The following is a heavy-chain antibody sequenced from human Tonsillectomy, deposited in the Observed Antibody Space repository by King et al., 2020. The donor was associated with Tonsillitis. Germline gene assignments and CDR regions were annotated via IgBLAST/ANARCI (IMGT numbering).Heavy chain of an antibody. V-gene: IGHV3-48*03. CDR2: ISSSGSTI. CDR3: ARDDPSTGSRRGY. D-gene: IGHD2-8*02. Sequence: VQLVESGGGLVQPGGSLRLSCTASGFTFSSYEMNWVRQAPGKGLEWLSYISSSGSTIYYADSVQGRFSISRDNTKNSLYLQMNSLRAEGTALYYCARDDPSTGSRRGYWGQGTLVTVSS. J-gene: IGHJ4*02. CDR1: GFTFSSYE.